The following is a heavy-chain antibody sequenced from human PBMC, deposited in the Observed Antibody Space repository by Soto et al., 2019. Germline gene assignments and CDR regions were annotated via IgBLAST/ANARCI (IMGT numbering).Heavy chain of an antibody. CDR1: GYTFTGYY. Sequence: ASVKVSCKASGYTFTGYYMHWVRQAPGQGLEWMGWINPNSGGTNYAQKFQGWVTMTRDTSISTAYMELSRLRSDDTAVYYCARGPSVVPAAIPYYYYYYYIYVWAKGTTVTVS. D-gene: IGHD2-2*01. CDR3: ARGPSVVPAAIPYYYYYYYIYV. CDR2: INPNSGGT. J-gene: IGHJ6*03. V-gene: IGHV1-2*04.